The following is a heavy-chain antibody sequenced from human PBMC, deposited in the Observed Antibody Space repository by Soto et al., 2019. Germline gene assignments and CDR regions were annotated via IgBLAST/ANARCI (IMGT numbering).Heavy chain of an antibody. Sequence: QVQLVQSGAEVKKPGASVKVSCKASGYTFTSYGITWVRQAPGQGLEWMGGISAYNGNTNYAQKLQGRVTMTTDTSTSTAYMELRSLRSDDTAEYYCARASSYCGGDCYYYYGMDVWGQGTTVTVSS. J-gene: IGHJ6*02. V-gene: IGHV1-18*01. CDR2: ISAYNGNT. CDR3: ARASSYCGGDCYYYYGMDV. D-gene: IGHD2-21*02. CDR1: GYTFTSYG.